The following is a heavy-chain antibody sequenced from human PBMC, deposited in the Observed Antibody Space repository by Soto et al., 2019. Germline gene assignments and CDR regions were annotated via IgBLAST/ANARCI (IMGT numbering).Heavy chain of an antibody. CDR3: SSDPVGGNWFAP. D-gene: IGHD1-26*01. V-gene: IGHV1-18*01. Sequence: QVQLVQSGVEVKKPGASVKVSCKASGYTFTSYGISWVRQAPGQGLEWMGWTNPYNGNTNYAQKLQGRVTMTTDTSTSTAYMELRSLRSDDTAVYYCSSDPVGGNWFAPWGQGTVVTVSS. CDR1: GYTFTSYG. CDR2: TNPYNGNT. J-gene: IGHJ5*02.